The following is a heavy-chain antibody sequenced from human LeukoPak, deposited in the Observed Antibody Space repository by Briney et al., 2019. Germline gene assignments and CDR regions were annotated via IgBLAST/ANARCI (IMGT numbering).Heavy chain of an antibody. CDR3: ERLIKNSNMRDFFYNYQH. V-gene: IGHV3-21*01. J-gene: IGHJ4*02. CDR1: GSTFSDYY. Sequence: GGSLSLSCTASGSTFSDYYWNWIRQAPGKGLEWVASVNTVSSYIYYADLMRGRFTISSNNAKNSLFLQMNSLTADATALYYWERLIKNSNMRDFFYNYQHWGEGTLVTVSS. D-gene: IGHD1-1*01. CDR2: VNTVSSYI.